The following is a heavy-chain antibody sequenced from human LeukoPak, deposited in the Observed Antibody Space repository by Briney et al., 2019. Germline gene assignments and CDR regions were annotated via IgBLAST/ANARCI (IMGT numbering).Heavy chain of an antibody. CDR3: ARDRYYDATGQVDY. J-gene: IGHJ4*02. Sequence: ASVKVSRKASGYTFTSYGISWVRQAPGQGLEWMGWISAYSGNTNYAQNLQGRVTMTTDTSTSTAYMELRSLRSDDTAVYYCARDRYYDATGQVDYWGQGTLVTVSS. V-gene: IGHV1-18*01. CDR2: ISAYSGNT. CDR1: GYTFTSYG. D-gene: IGHD3-22*01.